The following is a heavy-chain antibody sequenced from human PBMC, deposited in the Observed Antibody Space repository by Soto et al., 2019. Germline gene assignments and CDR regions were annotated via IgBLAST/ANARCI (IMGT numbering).Heavy chain of an antibody. CDR2: ISAYNGNT. V-gene: IGHV1-18*01. D-gene: IGHD3-10*01. CDR1: GYTFTSYG. Sequence: QVQLVQSGAEVKKPGASVKVSCKASGYTFTSYGISWVRQAPGQGLEWMGWISAYNGNTNYAQKLQGRVTMTTDTSTSTAYMELRSLRSDDTAVYYCAREGVRDEKKYYYDYCGMDVWGQGTTVTVSS. J-gene: IGHJ6*02. CDR3: AREGVRDEKKYYYDYCGMDV.